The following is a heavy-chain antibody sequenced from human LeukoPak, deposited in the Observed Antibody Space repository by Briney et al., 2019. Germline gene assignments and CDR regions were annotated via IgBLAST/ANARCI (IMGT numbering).Heavy chain of an antibody. CDR3: ARGQWLDTRNYYYYGMDV. CDR2: INPNSGGT. J-gene: IGHJ6*02. V-gene: IGHV1-2*02. CDR1: GYTFTGYY. Sequence: EASVKVSCKASGYTFTGYYMHWVRQAPGQGLEWMGWINPNSGGTNYEQKFQGRVTMTRDTSISTAYMELSRLRSDDTAVYYCARGQWLDTRNYYYYGMDVWGQGTTVTVSS. D-gene: IGHD6-19*01.